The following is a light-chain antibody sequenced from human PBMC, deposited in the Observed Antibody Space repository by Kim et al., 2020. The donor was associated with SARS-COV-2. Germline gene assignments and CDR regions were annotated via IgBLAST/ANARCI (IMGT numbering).Light chain of an antibody. CDR3: QQYYSTPPS. V-gene: IGKV4-1*01. J-gene: IGKJ2*03. Sequence: DIVMTQSPDSLAVSLGERATLNCKSSQTVLYNSYNKNYLAWYQQKPGQAPKLLIYWASIRESGVSDRFSGSGSETDFTLTISSLQAEDVAVYYCQQYYSTPPSFGQGTKLEF. CDR1: QTVLYNSYNKNY. CDR2: WAS.